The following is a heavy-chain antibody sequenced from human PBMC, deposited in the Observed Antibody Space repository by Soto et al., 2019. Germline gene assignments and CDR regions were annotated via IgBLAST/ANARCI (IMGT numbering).Heavy chain of an antibody. CDR3: ARRPYYYYSLDV. J-gene: IGHJ6*03. V-gene: IGHV1-8*01. CDR2: MNPNSGNT. CDR1: GYTFTSYV. Sequence: QVQLVQSGAEVKKPGASVRVSCKASGYTFTSYVINWVRQATGQGLEWMGWMNPNSGNTGYAQKFQGRLTMTRHTSISTAYLELSSLRSEDTPVSYRARRPYYYYSLDVWGKGTTVTVSS.